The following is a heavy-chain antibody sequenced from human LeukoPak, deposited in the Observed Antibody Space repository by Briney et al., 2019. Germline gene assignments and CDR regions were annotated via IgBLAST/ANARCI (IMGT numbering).Heavy chain of an antibody. CDR1: GFTFDDYG. J-gene: IGHJ4*02. V-gene: IGHV3-20*04. D-gene: IGHD2-21*02. CDR2: INWNGGST. Sequence: GGSLRLSCAASGFTFDDYGMSWVRQAPGKGLEWVSGINWNGGSTGYADSVKGRFTISRDNAKNSLYLQMNSLRAEDTALYYCAKDVGGRWPLYYFDYCGQGTLVTVS. CDR3: AKDVGGRWPLYYFDY.